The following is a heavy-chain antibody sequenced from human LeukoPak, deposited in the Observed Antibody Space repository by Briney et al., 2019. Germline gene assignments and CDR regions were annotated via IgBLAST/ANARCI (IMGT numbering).Heavy chain of an antibody. Sequence: GGSLRLSCAASGFPFSSYSINWVRQAPGKGLEWVSYISGSSSTIYYADSVKGRFTISRDNAKNSLYLLLNSLRDEDTAVYYCARAQDLSGYDYWGQGTLVTVSS. CDR3: ARAQDLSGYDY. CDR2: ISGSSSTI. CDR1: GFPFSSYS. D-gene: IGHD6-13*01. V-gene: IGHV3-48*02. J-gene: IGHJ4*02.